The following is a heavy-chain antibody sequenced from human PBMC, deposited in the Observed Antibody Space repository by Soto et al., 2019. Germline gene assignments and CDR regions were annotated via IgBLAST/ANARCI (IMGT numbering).Heavy chain of an antibody. J-gene: IGHJ3*01. D-gene: IGHD3-16*01. V-gene: IGHV4-31*02. Sequence: QVQLQESGPGLVKPSQTLSLTCSVSGGSVSSGGYYWNWIRQLPGKGLEWIGYIYDTETAYYNPSHKSRRSISLDTSTNQLSLTPNSVTPADTAVYYCARENFGAVVHAAFDLWGQGTVVSVSS. CDR3: ARENFGAVVHAAFDL. CDR1: GGSVSSGGYY. CDR2: IYDTETA.